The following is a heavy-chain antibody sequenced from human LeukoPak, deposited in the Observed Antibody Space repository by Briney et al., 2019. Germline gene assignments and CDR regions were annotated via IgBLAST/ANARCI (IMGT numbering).Heavy chain of an antibody. V-gene: IGHV1-46*01. Sequence: ASVKVSCKASGYTFTSYGISWVRQAPGQGLEWMGIINPGDGRATYPQKFQGRVTMTRDTSTSTVYMELSSLRSEDTAVYYCARDLSGNHYGHFDYWGQGTLVTVSS. J-gene: IGHJ4*02. CDR1: GYTFTSYG. D-gene: IGHD1-26*01. CDR3: ARDLSGNHYGHFDY. CDR2: INPGDGRA.